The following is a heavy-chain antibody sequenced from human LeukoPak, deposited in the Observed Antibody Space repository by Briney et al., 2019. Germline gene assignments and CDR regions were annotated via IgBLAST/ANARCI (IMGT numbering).Heavy chain of an antibody. D-gene: IGHD2-21*02. Sequence: PSETLSLTCTVSGGSISSGDHFWSWIRQHPGKGLEWIGYIFYSGSTYYNPSLKSRVTISVDTSKNQFSLKLTSVTAADTAVYYCATRMHIVVVTATNPGGGDYWGQGTLVTVSS. V-gene: IGHV4-31*03. J-gene: IGHJ4*02. CDR2: IFYSGST. CDR1: GGSISSGDHF. CDR3: ATRMHIVVVTATNPGGGDY.